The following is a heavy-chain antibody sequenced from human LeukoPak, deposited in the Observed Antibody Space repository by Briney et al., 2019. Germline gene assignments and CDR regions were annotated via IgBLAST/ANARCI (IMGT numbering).Heavy chain of an antibody. CDR3: AREAGAYCGGDCYSLSFDI. CDR2: IYYSGST. J-gene: IGHJ3*02. D-gene: IGHD2-21*02. V-gene: IGHV4-59*01. CDR1: GGSISSYY. Sequence: SETLSLTCTVSGGSISSYYWSWIRQPPGEGLEWIGYIYYSGSTNYNPSLKSRVTISVDTSKNQFSLKLSSVTAADTAVYYCAREAGAYCGGDCYSLSFDIWGQGTMVTVSS.